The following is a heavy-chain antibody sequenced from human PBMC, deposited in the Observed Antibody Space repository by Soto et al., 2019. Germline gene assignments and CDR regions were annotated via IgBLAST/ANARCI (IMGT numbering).Heavy chain of an antibody. J-gene: IGHJ4*02. Sequence: EVQLLESGGGLVQPGGSLRLSCAASGFTFSSYAMSWVRQAPGKGLEWVSAISGSGGSTYYADSVKGRFTISRDNSKNTLYLQMNSLRAEDTAVYYCAKDSHYDYVWGSYSFDYWGQGTLVTVSS. CDR3: AKDSHYDYVWGSYSFDY. CDR1: GFTFSSYA. D-gene: IGHD3-16*01. CDR2: ISGSGGST. V-gene: IGHV3-23*01.